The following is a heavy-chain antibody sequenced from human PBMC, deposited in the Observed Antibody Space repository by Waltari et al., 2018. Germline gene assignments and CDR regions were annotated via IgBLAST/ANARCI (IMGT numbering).Heavy chain of an antibody. CDR1: GFTFSSYA. V-gene: IGHV3-23*04. CDR2: ISGSGGST. D-gene: IGHD2-15*01. CDR3: AKDSVVAATWPYYFDY. Sequence: EVQLVESGGGLVQPGGSLRLSCAASGFTFSSYAMSWVRQAPGKGLEWVSAISGSGGSTYYADSVKGRFTISRDKSKNTLYLQMNSLRAEDTAVYYCAKDSVVAATWPYYFDYWGQGTLVTVSS. J-gene: IGHJ4*02.